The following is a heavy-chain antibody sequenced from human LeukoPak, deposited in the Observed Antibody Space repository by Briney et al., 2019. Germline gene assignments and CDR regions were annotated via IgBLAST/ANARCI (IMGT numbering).Heavy chain of an antibody. CDR2: IRSSSSTI. D-gene: IGHD2-2*01. Sequence: PGGSLRLSCAASGFTFSSYAMSWVRQTPGKGLEWISYIRSSSSTIYYADSVKGRFAISRDNAKNSLYLQMDSLRAEDTAVYYCATGMWGYCSATSCPLDFWGQGTLVTVSS. J-gene: IGHJ4*02. V-gene: IGHV3-48*01. CDR3: ATGMWGYCSATSCPLDF. CDR1: GFTFSSYA.